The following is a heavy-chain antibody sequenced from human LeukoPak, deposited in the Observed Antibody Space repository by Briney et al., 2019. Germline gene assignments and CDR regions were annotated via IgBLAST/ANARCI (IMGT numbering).Heavy chain of an antibody. CDR2: ISWNSGSI. CDR1: GFTFDDYA. D-gene: IGHD6-19*01. V-gene: IGHV3-9*01. J-gene: IGHJ4*02. CDR3: AKDRHSSGWLF. Sequence: GGSLRLSCAASGFTFDDYAMHWVRQAPGKGLEWVPGISWNSGSIGYADSVKGRFTISRDNAKNSLYLQMNSLRAEDTALYYCAKDRHSSGWLFGGQGTLVTVSS.